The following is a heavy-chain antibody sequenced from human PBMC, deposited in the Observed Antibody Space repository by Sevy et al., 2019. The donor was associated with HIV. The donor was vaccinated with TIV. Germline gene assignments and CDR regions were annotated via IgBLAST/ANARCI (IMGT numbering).Heavy chain of an antibody. Sequence: GGSLRLSCTVSGFIFSNFAMHWVRQAPGKGLDWLTFISYDGGNKYYADSVKGRFTISRDNSKSMVYLQMNSLRAEDTALYYCASAPQGGSDVITPPDYWGQGTLVTVSS. CDR3: ASAPQGGSDVITPPDY. CDR1: GFIFSNFA. J-gene: IGHJ4*02. CDR2: ISYDGGNK. D-gene: IGHD3-10*01. V-gene: IGHV3-30-3*01.